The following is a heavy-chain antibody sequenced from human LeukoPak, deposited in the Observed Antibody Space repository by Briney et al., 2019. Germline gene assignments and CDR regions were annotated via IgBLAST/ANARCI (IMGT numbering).Heavy chain of an antibody. Sequence: SYTLSPTCSVSAGSVTSGSYCWSWIRQPAAKGLEWISRISTSGSTNYIPSLKSRVTMSLDTSKNQFSLKLNSLTAADRAAYYCARGAALAIDYWGQGALVTVSS. CDR1: AGSVTSGSYC. V-gene: IGHV4-61*02. CDR3: ARGAALAIDY. CDR2: ISTSGST. D-gene: IGHD2-15*01. J-gene: IGHJ4*02.